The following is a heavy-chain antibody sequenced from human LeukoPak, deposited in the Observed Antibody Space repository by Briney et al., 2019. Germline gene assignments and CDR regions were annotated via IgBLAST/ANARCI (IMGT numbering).Heavy chain of an antibody. V-gene: IGHV4-31*03. CDR2: IYYSGST. J-gene: IGHJ6*02. CDR1: GGSISSGGYY. Sequence: SETLSLTCTVSGGSISSGGYYWSWIRQHPGKGLEWIGYIYYSGSTYYNPSLKSRVTISVDTSKNQFSLKLSSVTAADTAVYYCARDNVAGPGSGMDVWGQGTTGTVSS. D-gene: IGHD6-19*01. CDR3: ARDNVAGPGSGMDV.